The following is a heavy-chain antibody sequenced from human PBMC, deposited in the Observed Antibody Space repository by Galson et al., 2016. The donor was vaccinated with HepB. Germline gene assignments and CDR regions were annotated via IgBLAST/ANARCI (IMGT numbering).Heavy chain of an antibody. V-gene: IGHV1-18*04. Sequence: QSGAEVKKPGASVRVSCKTSGHTFNSFGITWLRQAPGQGLEWMGWISGYNGETNYAQKFQGRVTMTIDTATTTAYMEMRSLRDDDTALYYCATEEGSGLGYMDVWGKGTTITVSS. CDR2: ISGYNGET. CDR1: GHTFNSFG. J-gene: IGHJ6*04. D-gene: IGHD6-19*01. CDR3: ATEEGSGLGYMDV.